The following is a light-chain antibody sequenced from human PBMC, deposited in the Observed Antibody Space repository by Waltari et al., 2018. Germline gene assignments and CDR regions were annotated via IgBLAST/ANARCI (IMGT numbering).Light chain of an antibody. J-gene: IGKJ4*01. CDR2: KAS. V-gene: IGKV1-5*03. Sequence: DIQMTQSPSTLSASVRDRVSITCRASERVKNNLAWYQQKPGKGLKVLIHKASRLESGVPARFSGSGYGTEFILTISSLQPEDFATYYCQEYESLPITFGGGTRVEIK. CDR3: QEYESLPIT. CDR1: ERVKNN.